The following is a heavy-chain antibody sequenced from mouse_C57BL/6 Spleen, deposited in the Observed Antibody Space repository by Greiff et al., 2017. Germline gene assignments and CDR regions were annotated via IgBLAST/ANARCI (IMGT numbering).Heavy chain of an antibody. V-gene: IGHV1-80*01. CDR2: IYPGDGDT. Sequence: QVQLQQSGAELVKPGASVKISCKASGYAFSSYWMNWVKQRPGKGLEWIGQIYPGDGDTNYNGKFKGKATLTADKTSSTAYMQLSSLTSEGTAVYFCARTYYYGSSWYFDVWGTGTTVTVSS. J-gene: IGHJ1*03. CDR1: GYAFSSYW. CDR3: ARTYYYGSSWYFDV. D-gene: IGHD1-1*01.